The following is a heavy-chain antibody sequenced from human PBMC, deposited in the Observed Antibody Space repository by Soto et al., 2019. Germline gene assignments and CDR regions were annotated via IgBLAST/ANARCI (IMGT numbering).Heavy chain of an antibody. J-gene: IGHJ6*02. Sequence: GGALRLSCAASGFTFSIYGMHWVRQAPGKXLXXVAVISYDGSNKPYQDSVKRRSNIPTDNSKNTLYLQMNSLRAEETAVYYCPRLNRRSCYVSSCQYYYGMDVWGQGTTVTVSS. CDR3: PRLNRRSCYVSSCQYYYGMDV. D-gene: IGHD2-2*01. V-gene: IGHV3-30*12. CDR2: ISYDGSNK. CDR1: GFTFSIYG.